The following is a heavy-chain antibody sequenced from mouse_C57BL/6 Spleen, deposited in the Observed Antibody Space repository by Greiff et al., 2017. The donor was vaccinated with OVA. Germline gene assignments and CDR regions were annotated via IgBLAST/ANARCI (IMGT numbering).Heavy chain of an antibody. Sequence: VQLQQSGAELVRPGASVKLSCKASGYTFTDYYINWVKQRPGQGLEWIARIYPGSGNTYYNEKFKGKATLTAEKSSSTAYMQLSSLTSEDSAVYFCARSLLLPLYYFDYWGQGTTLTVSS. CDR2: IYPGSGNT. CDR3: ARSLLLPLYYFDY. J-gene: IGHJ2*01. V-gene: IGHV1-76*01. CDR1: GYTFTDYY. D-gene: IGHD1-1*01.